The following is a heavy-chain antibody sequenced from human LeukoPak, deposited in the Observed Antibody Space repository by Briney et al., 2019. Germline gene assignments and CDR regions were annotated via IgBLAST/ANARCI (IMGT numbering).Heavy chain of an antibody. Sequence: SQTLSLTCAISGDSVSSNSVAWHWIRQSPPRGLEWLARTYYRSKWFNDYAVSVKSRITINPDTSKNQYSLQLNSVTPEDTAVYYCARATTGRLDCWGQGTLVTVSS. D-gene: IGHD5-12*01. CDR2: TYYRSKWFN. V-gene: IGHV6-1*01. J-gene: IGHJ4*02. CDR3: ARATTGRLDC. CDR1: GDSVSSNSVA.